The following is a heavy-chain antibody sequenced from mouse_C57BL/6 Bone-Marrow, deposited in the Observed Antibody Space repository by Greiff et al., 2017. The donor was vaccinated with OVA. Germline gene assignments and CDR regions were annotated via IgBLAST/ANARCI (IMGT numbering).Heavy chain of an antibody. CDR2: IRNKANNHAT. D-gene: IGHD3-2*02. J-gene: IGHJ3*01. V-gene: IGHV6-6*01. CDR1: GFTFSDAW. Sequence: EVQLQESGGGLVQPGGSMKLSCAASGFTFSDAWMDWVRQSPEKGLEWVAEIRNKANNHATYYAESVKGRFTISRDDSKSSVYLQMNSLRAEDTGIYYCTRRLRLRLPFAYWGQGTLVTVSA. CDR3: TRRLRLRLPFAY.